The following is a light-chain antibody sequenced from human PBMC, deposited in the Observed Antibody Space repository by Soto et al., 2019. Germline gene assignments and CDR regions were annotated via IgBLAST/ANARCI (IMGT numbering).Light chain of an antibody. V-gene: IGKV3-11*01. Sequence: EIVLTQSPATLSLSPGETATLSCRASQSISKYLAWYQQKPGQAPRLLIYNASNRAAGIPARFSGSGSGTDFTLTITRLEPPDFAVYYCQQRSNWPPKLSFGGGTRVEIK. CDR1: QSISKY. CDR3: QQRSNWPPKLS. CDR2: NAS. J-gene: IGKJ4*01.